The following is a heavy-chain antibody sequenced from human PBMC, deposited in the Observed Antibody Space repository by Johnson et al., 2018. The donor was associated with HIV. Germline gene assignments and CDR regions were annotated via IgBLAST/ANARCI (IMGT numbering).Heavy chain of an antibody. CDR2: ISYDGSNK. CDR3: AREMATIGGYSFDI. J-gene: IGHJ3*02. D-gene: IGHD5-24*01. Sequence: QVQLVESGGGVVQPGRSLRLSCAASGFTFSSYAMHWVRQAPGKGLEWVAVISYDGSNKYYADSVKGRFTISRDNSKNTLYLQMNSLRAEDTAVYYCAREMATIGGYSFDIWGQGTMVTVSS. CDR1: GFTFSSYA. V-gene: IGHV3-30-3*01.